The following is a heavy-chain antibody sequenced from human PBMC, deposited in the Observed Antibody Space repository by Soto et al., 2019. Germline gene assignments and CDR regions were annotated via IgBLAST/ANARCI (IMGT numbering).Heavy chain of an antibody. Sequence: ASVKVSCKASGYTFTSYGISWVRQAPGQGLEWMGWISAYNGNTNYAQKLQGRVTMTTDTSTSTAYMELRSLRSDDTAVYYCARDLGDVDFWSGSPRGWFDPWGQGTLVTCSS. CDR1: GYTFTSYG. J-gene: IGHJ5*02. CDR3: ARDLGDVDFWSGSPRGWFDP. D-gene: IGHD3-3*01. CDR2: ISAYNGNT. V-gene: IGHV1-18*01.